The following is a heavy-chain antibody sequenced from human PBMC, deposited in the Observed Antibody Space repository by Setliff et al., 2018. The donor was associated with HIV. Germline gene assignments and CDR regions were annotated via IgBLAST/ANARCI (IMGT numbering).Heavy chain of an antibody. CDR3: ARGPLDSSGYRSDAFDI. V-gene: IGHV4-34*01. CDR1: GGSFSGYY. D-gene: IGHD3-22*01. J-gene: IGHJ3*02. CDR2: INHSGST. Sequence: SETLSLTCAVFGGSFSGYYWSWIRQPPGKGLEWIGEINHSGSTNYNPSLESRVTISVDTSKSQFSLKLTSVTAADTAVYYCARGPLDSSGYRSDAFDIWGQGTMVTVSS.